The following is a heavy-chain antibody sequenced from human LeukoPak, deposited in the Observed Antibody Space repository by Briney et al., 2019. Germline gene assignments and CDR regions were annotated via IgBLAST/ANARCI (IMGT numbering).Heavy chain of an antibody. J-gene: IGHJ3*02. V-gene: IGHV3-21*01. CDR2: ISSSSSYI. CDR3: AREITIFGVVIQRYDAFDI. D-gene: IGHD3-3*01. CDR1: GFTFSSYS. Sequence: TGGSLRLSCAASGFTFSSYSMNWVRQAPGKGLEWVSSISSSSSYIYYADSVKGRFSISRDNSKNTLFLQMNSLRPEDTALYYCAREITIFGVVIQRYDAFDIWGQGTMVTVSS.